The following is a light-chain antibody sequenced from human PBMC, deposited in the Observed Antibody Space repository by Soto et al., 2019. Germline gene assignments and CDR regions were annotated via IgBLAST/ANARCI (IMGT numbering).Light chain of an antibody. Sequence: QSALTQPASVSGSPGQSITISCTGTSSDIGGYNYVSWYQQHPGKAPKLMIYDVSNRPSGVSNRFSGSKSGNMASLTISGLQAEDEEDYYCSSQADSSTLVFGGGTQLTVL. J-gene: IGLJ2*01. CDR1: SSDIGGYNY. CDR2: DVS. V-gene: IGLV2-14*01. CDR3: SSQADSSTLV.